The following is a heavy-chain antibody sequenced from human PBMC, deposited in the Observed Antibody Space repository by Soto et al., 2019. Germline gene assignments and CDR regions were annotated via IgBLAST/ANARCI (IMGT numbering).Heavy chain of an antibody. CDR1: GFTFSSYG. CDR3: ARPYLAAAGSPLLDY. Sequence: QVQLVESGGGVVQPGRSLRLSCAASGFTFSSYGMHWVRQAPGKGLEWVAVIWYDGSNKYYADSVKGRFTISRDNSKNTLYLQMNSLRAEDTAVYYCARPYLAAAGSPLLDYWGQGTLVTVSS. CDR2: IWYDGSNK. V-gene: IGHV3-33*01. J-gene: IGHJ4*02. D-gene: IGHD6-13*01.